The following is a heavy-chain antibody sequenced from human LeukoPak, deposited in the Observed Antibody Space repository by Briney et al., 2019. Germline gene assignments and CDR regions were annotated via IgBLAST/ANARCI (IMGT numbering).Heavy chain of an antibody. CDR2: MNPNSGNT. V-gene: IGHV1-8*02. Sequence: GASVKVSCKASGGTFSSYAISWVRQAPGQGLEWVGWMNPNSGNTGYAQRFQGRVTLTRDTSISTAYMELSGLTSEDTAVYYCARDSEGGSGWFDPWGQGTLVTVSS. CDR3: ARDSEGGSGWFDP. CDR1: GGTFSSYA. D-gene: IGHD2-15*01. J-gene: IGHJ5*02.